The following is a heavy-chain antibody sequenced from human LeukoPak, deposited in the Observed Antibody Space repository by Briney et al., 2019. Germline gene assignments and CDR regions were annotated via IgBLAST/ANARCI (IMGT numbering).Heavy chain of an antibody. CDR2: IKSKTDGGTT. J-gene: IGHJ4*02. V-gene: IGHV3-15*01. CDR3: TPTLVVPADYFDY. CDR1: GFTFSNAW. D-gene: IGHD2-2*01. Sequence: GGSLRLSCAASGFTFSNAWMSWVRQAPGKGLERVGRIKSKTDGGTTDYAAPVKGRFTISRDDSKNTLYLQMNSLKTEDTAVYYCTPTLVVPADYFDYWGQRTLVTVSS.